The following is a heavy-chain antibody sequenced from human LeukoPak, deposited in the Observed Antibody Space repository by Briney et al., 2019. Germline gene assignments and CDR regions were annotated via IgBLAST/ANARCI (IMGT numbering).Heavy chain of an antibody. CDR1: GFTFSSYA. Sequence: PGVSLRLSCAASGFTFSSYAMHWVRQAPGKGLEWVAVISYDGSNKYYTDSVKGRFTISRDNSKNTLYLQMNSLRAEDTAVYYCARDGGYCSSTSCHVDYWGQGTLVTVSS. CDR2: ISYDGSNK. V-gene: IGHV3-30-3*01. CDR3: ARDGGYCSSTSCHVDY. D-gene: IGHD2-2*01. J-gene: IGHJ4*02.